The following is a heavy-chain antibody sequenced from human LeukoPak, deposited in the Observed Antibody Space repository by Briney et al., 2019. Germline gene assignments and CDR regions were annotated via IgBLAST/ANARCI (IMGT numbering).Heavy chain of an antibody. CDR2: IWYDGSNK. CDR1: GFTFSSYG. CDR3: ARGTVTTPLDY. V-gene: IGHV3-33*01. Sequence: GGSLRLSCAASGFTFSSYGMHWVRKAPGKGLEWVAVIWYDGSNKYYADSVKGRFTISRDNSKNTLYLQMNSLRAEDTAVYYCARGTVTTPLDYWGQGTLVTVSS. J-gene: IGHJ4*02. D-gene: IGHD4-17*01.